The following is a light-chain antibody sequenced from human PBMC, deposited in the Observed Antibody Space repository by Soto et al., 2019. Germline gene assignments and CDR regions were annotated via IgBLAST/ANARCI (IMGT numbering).Light chain of an antibody. CDR2: GSS. V-gene: IGKV3-20*01. CDR1: QSLSGSN. J-gene: IGKJ4*01. Sequence: EIVLTQSPGTLSLSPGDRATLSCRASQSLSGSNLAWYQQKPGQALRVLIYGSSRRATGVPDRFSGSGSGTDFTLTISSLQPDDFATYHCQQYNSWSGVTFGGGTKVEIK. CDR3: QQYNSWSGVT.